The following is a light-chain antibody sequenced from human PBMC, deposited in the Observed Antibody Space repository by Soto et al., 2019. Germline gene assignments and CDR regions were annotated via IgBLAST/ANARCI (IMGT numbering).Light chain of an antibody. CDR2: DAS. Sequence: DIQMTQSPSTLSASVGDRVTITCRASQSISRWLDWYQQKPGKAPKLLIYDASSLQSGVPSGFSGSGSETEFTLTISSLQPDDFASYYCQEYDSASYTFGQGTKVEI. J-gene: IGKJ2*01. CDR1: QSISRW. V-gene: IGKV1-5*01. CDR3: QEYDSASYT.